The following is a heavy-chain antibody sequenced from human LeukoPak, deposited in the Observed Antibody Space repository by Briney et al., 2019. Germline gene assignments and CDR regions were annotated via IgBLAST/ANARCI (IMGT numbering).Heavy chain of an antibody. CDR1: GGSIISYY. J-gene: IGHJ4*02. V-gene: IGHV4-59*12. Sequence: KPSETLSLTCTVSGGSIISYYWSWIRQPPGKGLEWIGFIYSNGITNYNPSLKSRVTISLDTSKNHFSLKLSSVTAADTAVYYCARVGGYDFWSGYQYPHFDYWGQGTLVTVSS. CDR2: IYSNGIT. D-gene: IGHD3-3*01. CDR3: ARVGGYDFWSGYQYPHFDY.